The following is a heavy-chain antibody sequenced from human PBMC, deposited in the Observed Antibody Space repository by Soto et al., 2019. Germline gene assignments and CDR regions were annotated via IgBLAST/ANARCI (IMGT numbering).Heavy chain of an antibody. D-gene: IGHD2-8*01. CDR3: ARDAADSTNGVCYTAYYYCIDV. Sequence: ASVKVSCKASGYTFTGYYMHWVRQAPGQGLEWMGWINPNSGGTNYAQKFQGRVTMTRDTSISTAYMELSRLRSDDTAVYYCARDAADSTNGVCYTAYYYCIDVWGQGTTVTVSS. CDR2: INPNSGGT. CDR1: GYTFTGYY. J-gene: IGHJ6*02. V-gene: IGHV1-2*02.